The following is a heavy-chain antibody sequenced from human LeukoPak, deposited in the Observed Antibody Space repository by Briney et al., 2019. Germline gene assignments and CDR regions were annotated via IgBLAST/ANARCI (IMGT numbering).Heavy chain of an antibody. CDR3: AKDQGVLWYYYYMDV. CDR2: ISGSGGST. Sequence: GGSLRLSCAASGFTFSSYAMSWVRQAPEKGLEWVSAISGSGGSTYYADSVKGRFTISRDNSKNTLYLQMNSLRAEDTAVYYCAKDQGVLWYYYYMDVWGKGTTVTVSS. J-gene: IGHJ6*03. V-gene: IGHV3-23*01. D-gene: IGHD2-21*01. CDR1: GFTFSSYA.